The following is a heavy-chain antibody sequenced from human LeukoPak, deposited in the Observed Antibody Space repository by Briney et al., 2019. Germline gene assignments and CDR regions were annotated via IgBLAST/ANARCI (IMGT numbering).Heavy chain of an antibody. D-gene: IGHD5-12*01. V-gene: IGHV3-7*01. CDR3: GREATGYSASWCDY. Sequence: GGSLRLSCIVSGFTFSDYWMSWVRQVPGKGLEWVANIKKDGSEKYYVDSVKGRFTISRDNTKNSLYLQMNSLRAQDTAVYYCGREATGYSASWCDYWGQGTLVTVSS. CDR2: IKKDGSEK. J-gene: IGHJ4*02. CDR1: GFTFSDYW.